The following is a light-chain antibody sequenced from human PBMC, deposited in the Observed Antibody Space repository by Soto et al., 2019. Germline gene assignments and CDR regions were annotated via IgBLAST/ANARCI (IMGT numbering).Light chain of an antibody. CDR1: QSVSSSY. CDR3: QQYGNSPPNT. V-gene: IGKV3-20*01. Sequence: DIGLTQSPGTLSLSPGERATLSCRASQSVSSSYLAWYQQKPGQAPRLLIYGASSRATGIPDRFSGSGSGTDFTLTISRLEPEDFAVYFCQQYGNSPPNTFGQGTKVEIK. CDR2: GAS. J-gene: IGKJ2*01.